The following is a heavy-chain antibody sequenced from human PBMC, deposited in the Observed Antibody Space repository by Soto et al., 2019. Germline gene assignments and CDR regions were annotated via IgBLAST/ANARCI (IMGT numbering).Heavy chain of an antibody. D-gene: IGHD6-13*01. V-gene: IGHV1-69*06. CDR3: ARRVLAAAGLFDD. CDR2: IIPIFGTA. CDR1: GGTFSSYA. J-gene: IGHJ4*02. Sequence: QVQLVQSGAEVKKPGSSVKVSCKASGGTFSSYAISWVRQAPGQGLEWMGGIIPIFGTANYAQKFQGRVTITANKSTSTDYMELSSLRSEDTAVYYCARRVLAAAGLFDDWGQGTLVTVSS.